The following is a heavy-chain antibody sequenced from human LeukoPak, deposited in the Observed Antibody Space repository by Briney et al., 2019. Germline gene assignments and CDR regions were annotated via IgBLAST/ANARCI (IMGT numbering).Heavy chain of an antibody. D-gene: IGHD4-23*01. CDR2: IYTSGST. J-gene: IGHJ4*02. CDR3: ARLLRWPMIFDY. V-gene: IGHV4-61*02. Sequence: SETLSLTCTVSGGSISSGSYYWSWIRQPAGKGLEWIGRIYTSGSTNYNPSLKSRVTISVDTSKNQFSLKLSSVTAADTAVYYCARLLRWPMIFDYWGQGTLVTVSS. CDR1: GGSISSGSYY.